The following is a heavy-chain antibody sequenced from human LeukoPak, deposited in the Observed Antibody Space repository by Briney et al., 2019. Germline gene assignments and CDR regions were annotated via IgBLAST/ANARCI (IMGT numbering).Heavy chain of an antibody. CDR1: GDSVSSNSAA. CDR3: ARGERGIAAAGYTYYYYYYMDV. J-gene: IGHJ6*03. Sequence: SQTLSLTCAISGDSVSSNSAAWNWIRQSPSRGLEWLGRTYYRSKWYNDYAVSVKSRITINPDTSKNQFSLQLNSVTPEDTAVYYCARGERGIAAAGYTYYYYYYMDVWGKGTTVTVSS. D-gene: IGHD6-13*01. CDR2: TYYRSKWYN. V-gene: IGHV6-1*01.